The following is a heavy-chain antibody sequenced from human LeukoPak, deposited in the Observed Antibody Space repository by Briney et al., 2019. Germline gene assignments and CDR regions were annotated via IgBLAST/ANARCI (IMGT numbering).Heavy chain of an antibody. V-gene: IGHV1-2*02. D-gene: IGHD3-22*01. CDR2: INPNSGGT. CDR1: DYTFISYG. CDR3: ARDAGDMDYYDDNGYSLGGGWFDP. J-gene: IGHJ5*02. Sequence: GASVKVSCKASDYTFISYGISWVRQAPGQGLEWMGWINPNSGGTAYAQKFQGRVSMTRDMSISTAYMELSRLRYDDTAVYYCARDAGDMDYYDDNGYSLGGGWFDPWGQGTLVTVSS.